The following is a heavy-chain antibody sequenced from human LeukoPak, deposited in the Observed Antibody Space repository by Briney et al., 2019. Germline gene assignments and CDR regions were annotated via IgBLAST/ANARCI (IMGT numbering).Heavy chain of an antibody. CDR3: ARVTGYIVEDYFDY. J-gene: IGHJ4*02. D-gene: IGHD6-13*01. CDR2: IYYSGST. CDR1: GGSISNYY. V-gene: IGHV4-59*01. Sequence: SETLSLTCTVSGGSISNYYWSWIRQPPGKGLEWIGYIYYSGSTNYNPSLKSRVTISVDTSKKQFSLKLSSVTAADTAVYYCARVTGYIVEDYFDYWGQGTLVTVSS.